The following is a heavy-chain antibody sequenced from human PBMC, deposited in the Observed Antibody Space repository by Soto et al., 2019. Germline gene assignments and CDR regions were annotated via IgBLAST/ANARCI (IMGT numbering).Heavy chain of an antibody. J-gene: IGHJ4*02. CDR1: GFTFSSYS. D-gene: IGHD5-12*01. CDR3: ATVDIVARKGVY. CDR2: ISSSSSTI. Sequence: PGGSLRLSCAASGFTFSSYSMNWVRQAPGKGLEWVSYISSSSSTIYYADSVKGRFTISRDNAKNSLYLQMNSLRDEDTAVYYCATVDIVARKGVYWGQGTLVTVPS. V-gene: IGHV3-48*02.